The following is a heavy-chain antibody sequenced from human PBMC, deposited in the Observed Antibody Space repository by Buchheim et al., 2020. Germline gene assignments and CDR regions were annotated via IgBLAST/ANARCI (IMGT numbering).Heavy chain of an antibody. Sequence: EVRLVESGGDLVQPEGSLRLSCEVSGFTFSDYHMSWARQAPGKGLEWVANINRDGSSKHYVDSVKGRFTVSRANAKHSLYLQMNSLRVEDTAIYYCARDIGGTFYFDYWGQGSL. V-gene: IGHV3-7*01. CDR3: ARDIGGTFYFDY. CDR1: GFTFSDYH. D-gene: IGHD4-23*01. CDR2: INRDGSSK. J-gene: IGHJ4*02.